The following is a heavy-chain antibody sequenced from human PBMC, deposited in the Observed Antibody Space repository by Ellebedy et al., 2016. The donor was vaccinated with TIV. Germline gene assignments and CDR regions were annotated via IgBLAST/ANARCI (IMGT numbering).Heavy chain of an antibody. J-gene: IGHJ4*02. CDR1: GFKFDYYA. CDR3: ARTAEAHFYDNSGYSH. Sequence: GGSLRLSXTASGFKFDYYALHWVRQAPGKGLEWVSFISWDGGSTSYADSVKGRFTISRDNSKNSLYLQMHSLRVEDTALYYCARTAEAHFYDNSGYSHWGQGTLVTVSS. V-gene: IGHV3-43D*03. D-gene: IGHD3-22*01. CDR2: ISWDGGST.